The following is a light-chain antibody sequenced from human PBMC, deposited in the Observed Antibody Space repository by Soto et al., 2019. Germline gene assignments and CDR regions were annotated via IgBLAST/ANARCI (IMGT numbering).Light chain of an antibody. J-gene: IGKJ3*01. CDR1: QSIRSH. CDR2: GAS. CDR3: QQSFSSPFT. Sequence: DIQMTQSPSSLSASVGDRVSITCRASQSIRSHLNCFQHKPRKAPKVLIYGASSLQGGVPSRFSGSGSGTDFTLTIKSLQPEDFATYYCQQSFSSPFTFGPGTKVDVK. V-gene: IGKV1-39*01.